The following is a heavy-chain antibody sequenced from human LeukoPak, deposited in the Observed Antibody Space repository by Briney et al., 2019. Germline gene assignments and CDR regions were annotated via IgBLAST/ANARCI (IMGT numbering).Heavy chain of an antibody. CDR3: AKGSKADYDILTGYFGYFDY. D-gene: IGHD3-9*01. Sequence: GGSLRLSCAASGFTFDDYAMHWVRQAPGKGLEWVSGISWNSGSIGYADSVKGRFTISRDNAKNSLYLQMNSLRAEDTALYYCAKGSKADYDILTGYFGYFDYWGQGTLVTDSS. CDR1: GFTFDDYA. V-gene: IGHV3-9*01. CDR2: ISWNSGSI. J-gene: IGHJ4*02.